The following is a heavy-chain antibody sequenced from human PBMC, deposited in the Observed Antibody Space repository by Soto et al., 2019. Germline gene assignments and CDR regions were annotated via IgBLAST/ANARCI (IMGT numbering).Heavy chain of an antibody. CDR2: IKQDGSEK. Sequence: PGGSLRLSCAASGLTFSSYWMSWVRQAPGKGLEWVANIKQDGSEKYYVDSVKGRFTISRDNAKNSLYLQMNSLRAEDTAVYYCARLRYFDYNYFDYWGQGTLVTVSS. CDR1: GLTFSSYW. J-gene: IGHJ4*02. CDR3: ARLRYFDYNYFDY. D-gene: IGHD3-9*01. V-gene: IGHV3-7*05.